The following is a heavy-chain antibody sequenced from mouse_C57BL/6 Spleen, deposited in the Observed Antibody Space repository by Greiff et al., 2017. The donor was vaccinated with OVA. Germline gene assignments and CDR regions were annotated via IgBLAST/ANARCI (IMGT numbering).Heavy chain of an antibody. V-gene: IGHV5-17*01. J-gene: IGHJ4*01. CDR1: GFTFSDYG. CDR3: ARRMITTSYYYAMDY. CDR2: ISSGSSTI. D-gene: IGHD2-4*01. Sequence: EVQLQESGGGLVKPGGSLKLSCAASGFTFSDYGMHWVRQAPEKGLEWVAYISSGSSTIYYADTVKGRFTISRDNAKNTLFLQMTSLRSEDTAMYYCARRMITTSYYYAMDYWGQGTSVTVSS.